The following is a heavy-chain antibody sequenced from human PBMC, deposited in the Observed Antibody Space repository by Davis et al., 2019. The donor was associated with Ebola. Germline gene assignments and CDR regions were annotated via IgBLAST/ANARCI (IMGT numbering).Heavy chain of an antibody. CDR3: AKESRGAVVTSFAFDI. CDR1: GFTFADYA. CDR2: ISWISCSI. V-gene: IGHV3-9*01. J-gene: IGHJ3*02. D-gene: IGHD4-23*01. Sequence: SLKISCAASGFTFADYAMHWVRQAPGKGLEWVSGISWISCSIGYADSVKGRFTISRDNAKNSLYLQMNSLRAEDTALYYCAKESRGAVVTSFAFDIWGQGTMVTVSS.